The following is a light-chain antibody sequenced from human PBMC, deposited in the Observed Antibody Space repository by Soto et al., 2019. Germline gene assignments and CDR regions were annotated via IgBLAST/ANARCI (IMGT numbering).Light chain of an antibody. CDR2: DVS. CDR1: SSDVGGYND. Sequence: QSVLPQPRSVSGSPGQSVTISCTGTSSDVGGYNDVSWYQQHPGKAPKLMIYDVSKRPSGVPDRFSGSKSGNTASLTISGLQAEDEADYYCCSYAGSYTYVFGTGTKLTVL. V-gene: IGLV2-11*01. J-gene: IGLJ1*01. CDR3: CSYAGSYTYV.